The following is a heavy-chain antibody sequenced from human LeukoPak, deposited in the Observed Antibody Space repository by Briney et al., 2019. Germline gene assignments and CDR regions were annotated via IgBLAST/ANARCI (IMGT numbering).Heavy chain of an antibody. CDR3: ARDGGANRNFDY. D-gene: IGHD4/OR15-4a*01. CDR1: GGSIRGDY. J-gene: IGHJ4*02. V-gene: IGHV4-4*07. CDR2: VHTSGST. Sequence: PSETLSLTCDVSGGSIRGDYWSWIRQPAGRGLEWIGRVHTSGSTNYNPSLKSRVTLSQDTSKNQFYLRLTSVTAADTAVYYRARDGGANRNFDYWGQGMLVTVSS.